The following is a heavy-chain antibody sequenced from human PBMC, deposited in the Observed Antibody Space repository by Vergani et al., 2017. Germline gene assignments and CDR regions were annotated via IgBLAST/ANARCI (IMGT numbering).Heavy chain of an antibody. V-gene: IGHV1-8*01. CDR3: ARALTYDLWSGYSVPDY. Sequence: QVQLVQSGAEVKKPGASVKVSCKASGYTFTSYDINWVRQATGQGLEWMGWMNPNSGNTGYAQKVQGRVTMTRNTSISTAYMELSSLRSEDTAVYYCARALTYDLWSGYSVPDYWGQGTLVTVSS. J-gene: IGHJ4*02. CDR1: GYTFTSYD. D-gene: IGHD3-3*01. CDR2: MNPNSGNT.